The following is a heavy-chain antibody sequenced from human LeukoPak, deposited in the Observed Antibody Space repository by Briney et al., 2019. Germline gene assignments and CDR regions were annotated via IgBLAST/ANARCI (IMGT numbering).Heavy chain of an antibody. D-gene: IGHD1/OR15-1a*01. V-gene: IGHV3-21*01. J-gene: IGHJ5*02. Sequence: GGSLRLSCAASGFTFSSNSMNWVRQGPGKGLEWVSSISSSSGYIYYADSVKGRFTISRDNAKNSLYLQMNSLRPEDTAVYYCAKQGSAIGPYGNWFDPWGLGTLVTVSS. CDR2: ISSSSGYI. CDR3: AKQGSAIGPYGNWFDP. CDR1: GFTFSSNS.